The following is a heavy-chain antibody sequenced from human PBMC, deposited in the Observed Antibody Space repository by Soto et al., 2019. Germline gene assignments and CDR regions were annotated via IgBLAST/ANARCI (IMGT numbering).Heavy chain of an antibody. V-gene: IGHV1-69*13. CDR3: ARGEHRWFDR. CDR2: FIPLFGPP. Sequence: SVKVSCKASGGTFRNFVIIWVRQAPGQGLEWMGGFIPLFGPPNYARKFQGRVTITADESSSTAYMELNSLTSADTAVYYCARGEHRWFDRWGQGTLVTVSS. CDR1: GGTFRNFV. J-gene: IGHJ5*02.